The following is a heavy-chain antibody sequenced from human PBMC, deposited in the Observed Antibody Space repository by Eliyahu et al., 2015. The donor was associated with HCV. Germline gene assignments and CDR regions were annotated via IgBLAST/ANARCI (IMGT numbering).Heavy chain of an antibody. CDR3: ARDGSEGIFGVVIMRDY. Sequence: EVQLVESGGGLVKPGGSLRLSCAASGFTFSSYSMNWVRQAPGKGLEWVSSISSSSSYIYYADSVKGRFTISRDNAKNSLYLQMNSLRAEDTAVYYCARDGSEGIFGVVIMRDYWGQGTLVTVSS. CDR1: GFTFSSYS. CDR2: ISSSSSYI. D-gene: IGHD3-3*01. V-gene: IGHV3-21*01. J-gene: IGHJ4*02.